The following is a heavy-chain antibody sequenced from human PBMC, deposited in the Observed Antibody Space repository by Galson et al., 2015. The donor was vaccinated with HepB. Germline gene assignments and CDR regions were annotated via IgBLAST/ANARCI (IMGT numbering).Heavy chain of an antibody. CDR2: ISGSGGST. CDR1: RFTFSNYV. J-gene: IGHJ4*02. CDR3: AKNSGSSWFVPYHFDS. V-gene: IGHV3-23*01. D-gene: IGHD6-13*01. Sequence: SLRLSCAASRFTFSNYVMYWVRQAPGKGLEWVSSISGSGGSTYYAGSVKGRFTISRDNSKNTLYLQMNSLRAEDTAVYYCAKNSGSSWFVPYHFDSWGQGTLVTVSS.